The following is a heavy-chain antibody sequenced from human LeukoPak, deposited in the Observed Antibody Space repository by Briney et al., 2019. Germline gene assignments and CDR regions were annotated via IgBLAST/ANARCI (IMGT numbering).Heavy chain of an antibody. D-gene: IGHD3/OR15-3a*01. CDR1: GFTLSDYY. CDR2: SSSSGSTI. V-gene: IGHV3-11*01. Sequence: GGSLRLSCAACGFTLSDYYMSWIRQAPGKGLEWVSYSSSSGSTIYYAGSVKGRFAISRDNAKNSLYLQMNSLRAEDTAVYYCARRRDFIDYWGQGTLVTVSS. CDR3: ARRRDFIDY. J-gene: IGHJ4*02.